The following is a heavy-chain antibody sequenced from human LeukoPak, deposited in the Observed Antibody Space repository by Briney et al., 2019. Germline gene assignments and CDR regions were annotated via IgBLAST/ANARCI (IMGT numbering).Heavy chain of an antibody. CDR3: VKDPSYYYGSDYFDY. Sequence: GGSLRLSCSASGFTFSSYAMHWVRQAPGKGLEYVSAISSNGGSTYYAGSVKGRFTISRDNSKNTLYLQMSSLRAEDTAVYYCVKDPSYYYGSDYFDYWGQGTLVTVSS. D-gene: IGHD3-10*01. J-gene: IGHJ4*02. CDR2: ISSNGGST. CDR1: GFTFSSYA. V-gene: IGHV3-64D*06.